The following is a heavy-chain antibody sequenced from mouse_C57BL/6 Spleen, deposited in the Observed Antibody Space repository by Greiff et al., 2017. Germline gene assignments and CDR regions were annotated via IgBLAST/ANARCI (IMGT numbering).Heavy chain of an antibody. V-gene: IGHV1-18*01. D-gene: IGHD2-3*01. Sequence: EVQLQQSGPELVKPGASVKIPCKASGYTFTDYNMDWVKQSHGKSLEWIGDINPNNGGTIYNQKFKGKATLTVDKSSSTAYMELRSLTSEDTAVYYCARRYDGYYFCDYWGQGTTLTVSS. CDR3: ARRYDGYYFCDY. J-gene: IGHJ2*01. CDR1: GYTFTDYN. CDR2: INPNNGGT.